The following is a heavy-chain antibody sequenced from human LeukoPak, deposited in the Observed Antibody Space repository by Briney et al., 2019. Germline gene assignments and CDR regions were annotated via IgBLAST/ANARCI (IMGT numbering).Heavy chain of an antibody. CDR2: IYHSGST. J-gene: IGHJ5*02. CDR1: GGSISSSSYY. V-gene: IGHV4-39*07. D-gene: IGHD6-13*01. Sequence: KSSETLSLTCTVSGGSISSSSYYWGWIRQPPGKGLEWIGSIYHSGSTYYNPSLKSRVTISVDTSKNQFSLKLSSVTAADTAVYYCARRPPPYRAAAANWFDPWGQGTLVTVSS. CDR3: ARRPPPYRAAAANWFDP.